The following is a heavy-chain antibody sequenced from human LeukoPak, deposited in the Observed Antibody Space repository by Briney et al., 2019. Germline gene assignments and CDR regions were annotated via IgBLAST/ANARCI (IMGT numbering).Heavy chain of an antibody. Sequence: PSETLSLTCAVYGGSFSGYYWSWIRQPPGKGLEWIGEINHSGSTNYNPSLKSRVTISVDTSKNQFSLKLSSVTAADTAVYYCARHVYYGSGSYDYWGQGTLVTVSS. D-gene: IGHD3-10*01. CDR1: GGSFSGYY. V-gene: IGHV4-34*01. CDR2: INHSGST. J-gene: IGHJ4*02. CDR3: ARHVYYGSGSYDY.